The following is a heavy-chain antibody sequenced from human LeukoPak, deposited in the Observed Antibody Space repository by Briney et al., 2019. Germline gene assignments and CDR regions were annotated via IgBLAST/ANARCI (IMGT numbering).Heavy chain of an antibody. CDR3: ATRGSGTHYNVNPFDY. CDR1: GVSISSSSYH. V-gene: IGHV4-39*02. Sequence: SSETLSLTCTVSGVSISSSSYHWGWIRQPAGKGLEWIGTIYYSGITYYNPSLESRVTMSVDTSKNHFSLKVTSVTAADTAVYYCATRGSGTHYNVNPFDYWGQGTLVTVSS. J-gene: IGHJ4*02. D-gene: IGHD3-10*01. CDR2: IYYSGIT.